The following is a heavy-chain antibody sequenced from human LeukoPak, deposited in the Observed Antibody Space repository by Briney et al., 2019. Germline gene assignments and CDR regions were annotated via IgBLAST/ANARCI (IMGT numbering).Heavy chain of an antibody. V-gene: IGHV4-61*01. CDR2: IYYSGST. D-gene: IGHD6-13*01. J-gene: IGHJ4*02. Sequence: SETLSLTCTVSGGSDSSGSYYWSWIRQPPGKGLEWIGYIYYSGSTNYNPSLKSRVTISVDTSKNQFSLKLSSVTAADTAVYYCARAKGNSWYPYYFDYWGQGTLVTVSS. CDR1: GGSDSSGSYY. CDR3: ARAKGNSWYPYYFDY.